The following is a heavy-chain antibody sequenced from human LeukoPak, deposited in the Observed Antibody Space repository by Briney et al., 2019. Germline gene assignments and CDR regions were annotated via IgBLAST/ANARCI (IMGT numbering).Heavy chain of an antibody. CDR3: ARDRETVAGTLGWFDP. CDR1: GFIFNNYA. J-gene: IGHJ5*02. D-gene: IGHD6-19*01. V-gene: IGHV3-30*04. Sequence: GGSLRLSCAASGFIFNNYALHWVRQAPGKGLEWVAVISYDGSNKDYADSVKGRFTISRDNVKNSLYLQMNSLRAEDTAVYYCARDRETVAGTLGWFDPWGQGTLVTVSS. CDR2: ISYDGSNK.